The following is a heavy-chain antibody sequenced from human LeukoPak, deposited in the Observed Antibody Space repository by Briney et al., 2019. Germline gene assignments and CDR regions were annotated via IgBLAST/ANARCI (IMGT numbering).Heavy chain of an antibody. CDR2: ISYDGSNQ. D-gene: IGHD4-17*01. J-gene: IGHJ5*02. CDR3: AKAHTVTTLYWFDP. Sequence: GGSLRLSCAASGFTFSSYGMHWVRQAPGKGLEWVAVISYDGSNQYYADSVKGRFTISRDNSKNTLYLQMNSLRGADTAAYYCAKAHTVTTLYWFDPWGQGTLVTVSS. CDR1: GFTFSSYG. V-gene: IGHV3-30*18.